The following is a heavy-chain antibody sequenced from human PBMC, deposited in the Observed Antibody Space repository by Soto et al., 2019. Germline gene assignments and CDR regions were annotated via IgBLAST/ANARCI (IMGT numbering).Heavy chain of an antibody. CDR2: IIPIFGTA. CDR3: ARAVTTPWYFDL. J-gene: IGHJ2*01. V-gene: IGHV1-69*12. CDR1: GGTFSSYA. D-gene: IGHD4-17*01. Sequence: QVQLVQSGAEVKKPGSSVKVSCKASGGTFSSYAISWVRQAPGQGLEWMGGIIPIFGTANYAQKFQGRVAMTAEESTSTAYMALSSLRSEETAVYDWARAVTTPWYFDLWGRGTLVTVSS.